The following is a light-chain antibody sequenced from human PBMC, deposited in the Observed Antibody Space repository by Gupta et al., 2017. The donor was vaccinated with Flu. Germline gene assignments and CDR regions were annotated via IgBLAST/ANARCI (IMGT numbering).Light chain of an antibody. CDR1: ESIRNW. Sequence: GDRVTITCRASESIRNWLAWYQQKPGKAPKLLISMASTLESGVPSRFSGSGSGTEFTLTISSLQPDDLATYYSQQYDTYLGTFGQGTKLEI. CDR3: QQYDTYLGT. J-gene: IGKJ2*01. V-gene: IGKV1-5*03. CDR2: MAS.